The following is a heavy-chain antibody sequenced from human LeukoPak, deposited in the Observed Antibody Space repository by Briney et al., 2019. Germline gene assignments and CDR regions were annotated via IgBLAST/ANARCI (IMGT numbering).Heavy chain of an antibody. V-gene: IGHV3-33*06. D-gene: IGHD3-3*01. J-gene: IGHJ4*02. Sequence: GRSLRLSCAASGFTFSSYGMHWVRQAPGKGLEWVAVIWYDGSNKYYADSVKGRFTISRDNSKNTLYLQMNSLRAEDTAVYYCAKGDYDFWSRYFDYWGQGTLVTVSS. CDR1: GFTFSSYG. CDR3: AKGDYDFWSRYFDY. CDR2: IWYDGSNK.